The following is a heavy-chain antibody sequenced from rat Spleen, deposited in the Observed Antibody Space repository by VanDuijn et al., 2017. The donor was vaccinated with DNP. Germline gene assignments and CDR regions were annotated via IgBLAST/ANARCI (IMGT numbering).Heavy chain of an antibody. J-gene: IGHJ4*01. CDR2: ISTSGSRT. CDR3: IRRTVVTGAMDA. CDR1: GFTFSKYG. D-gene: IGHD1-1*01. Sequence: EVQLVESGGGLVQPGRSMKLSCAASGFTFSKYGMAWVRQAPTQGLEWVASISTSGSRTYYPDSVKGRFTISRDNAKSSLYLQMNSLRSDDTATYYCIRRTVVTGAMDAWGQGTAVAVSS. V-gene: IGHV5-25*01.